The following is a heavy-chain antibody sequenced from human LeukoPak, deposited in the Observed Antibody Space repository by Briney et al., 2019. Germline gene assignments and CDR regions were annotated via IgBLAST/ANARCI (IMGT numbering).Heavy chain of an antibody. Sequence: ASVKVSCKVSGYTLTELSMHWVRQAPGKGLEWMGGFDPEDGETIYAQKFQGRVTMTTDTSTSTAYMELRSLRSDDTAMYYCVRMRVPSDDVDFDYWGQGILVTVSS. CDR3: VRMRVPSDDVDFDY. CDR2: FDPEDGET. CDR1: GYTLTELS. V-gene: IGHV1-24*01. J-gene: IGHJ4*02. D-gene: IGHD1-1*01.